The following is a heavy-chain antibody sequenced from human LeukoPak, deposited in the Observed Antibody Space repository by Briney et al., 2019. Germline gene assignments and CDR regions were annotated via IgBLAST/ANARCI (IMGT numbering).Heavy chain of an antibody. Sequence: SETLSLTCTVSGGSISNFYWSWIRQPAGKGLEWIGRIFSSGRTNYNSSLKSRVAMSIDTSNNQFSLKLSSVTAADTAVYYCARDLPSYYFDSGNMFDPWGQGTLVTVSS. CDR2: IFSSGRT. V-gene: IGHV4-4*07. D-gene: IGHD3-10*01. CDR3: ARDLPSYYFDSGNMFDP. CDR1: GGSISNFY. J-gene: IGHJ5*02.